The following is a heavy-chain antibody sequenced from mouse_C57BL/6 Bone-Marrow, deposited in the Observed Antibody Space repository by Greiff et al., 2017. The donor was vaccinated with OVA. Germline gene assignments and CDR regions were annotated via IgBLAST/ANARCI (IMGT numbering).Heavy chain of an antibody. J-gene: IGHJ2*01. CDR3: APRGEGFDY. D-gene: IGHD2-10*02. V-gene: IGHV1-55*01. Sequence: VQLQQPGAELVKPGASVKMSCKASGYTFTSYWITWVKQRPGQGLEWIGDIYPGSGSTNYNEKFKSKATLTLDTSSSTAYMQLSSLTSEDSAVYYCAPRGEGFDYWGQGTTLTVSS. CDR2: IYPGSGST. CDR1: GYTFTSYW.